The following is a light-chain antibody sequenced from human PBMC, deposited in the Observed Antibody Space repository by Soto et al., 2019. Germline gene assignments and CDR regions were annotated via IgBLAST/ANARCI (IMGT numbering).Light chain of an antibody. J-gene: IGKJ2*01. Sequence: DVVMTQSPLSLPVTLGQPASISCRSSQSLVYGDANSFFNWFHQRPGQPPRRLIYQVSNRDSGVPDRFPGSGSATDFTLRISRVEAEDVGVYYCIHGSHWPPSYTFGQGTTLEIK. V-gene: IGKV2-30*01. CDR1: QSLVYGDANSF. CDR2: QVS. CDR3: IHGSHWPPSYT.